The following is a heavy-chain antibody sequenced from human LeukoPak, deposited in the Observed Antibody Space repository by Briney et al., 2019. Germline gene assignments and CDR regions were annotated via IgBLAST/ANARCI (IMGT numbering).Heavy chain of an antibody. CDR2: IYYSGST. Sequence: SETLSLTCTVSGGSISSYYWSWIRQPPGKGLEWIGYIYYSGSTNYNPSLKSRVTISVDTSKNQFSLKLSSVTAADTAVYYCARVTEWWLLSGGTYFDYWGQGTLVTVSS. CDR1: GGSISSYY. CDR3: ARVTEWWLLSGGTYFDY. D-gene: IGHD2-15*01. V-gene: IGHV4-59*12. J-gene: IGHJ4*02.